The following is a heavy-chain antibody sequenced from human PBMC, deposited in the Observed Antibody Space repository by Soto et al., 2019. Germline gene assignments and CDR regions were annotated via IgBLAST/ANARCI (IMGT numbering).Heavy chain of an antibody. CDR2: IYSGGNT. CDR1: GFTVSSNY. CDR3: ARDQYWISNHYMDV. J-gene: IGHJ6*03. V-gene: IGHV3-66*01. Sequence: GGSLRLSCAASGFTVSSNYMSWVRQAPGKGLEWVSVIYSGGNTYYADSVKGRFTISRDNSKNTLYLQMNSLRAEDTAVYYCARDQYWISNHYMDVRGKGTTVTVSS. D-gene: IGHD4-4*01.